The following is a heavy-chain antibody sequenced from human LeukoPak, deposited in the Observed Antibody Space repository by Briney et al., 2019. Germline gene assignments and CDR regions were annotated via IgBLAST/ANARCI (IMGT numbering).Heavy chain of an antibody. V-gene: IGHV3-21*01. D-gene: IGHD3-3*01. CDR3: ARDLGPGEYYDFWSGYYAHYGMDV. Sequence: GGSLRLSCAASGFTFSSYSMNWVRQAPGKGLEWVSSISSSSSYIYYADSVKGRFTISRDNAKNSLYLQMNSLGDEDKAVYYCARDLGPGEYYDFWSGYYAHYGMDVWGQGTTVTVSS. CDR2: ISSSSSYI. CDR1: GFTFSSYS. J-gene: IGHJ6*02.